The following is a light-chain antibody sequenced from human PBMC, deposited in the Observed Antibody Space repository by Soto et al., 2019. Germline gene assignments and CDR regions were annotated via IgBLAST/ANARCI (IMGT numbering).Light chain of an antibody. CDR2: DAS. CDR3: PQLKTYPFT. J-gene: IGKJ5*01. V-gene: IGKV1-13*02. Sequence: AIQLTQSPSSLSASVGDRVSITCRASQGISSALAWYQHKPGKAPKILIYDASSLQSGVPSRFSGSESGTECTLTISSLQPEDFATYYCPQLKTYPFTFGQGTRLEIK. CDR1: QGISSA.